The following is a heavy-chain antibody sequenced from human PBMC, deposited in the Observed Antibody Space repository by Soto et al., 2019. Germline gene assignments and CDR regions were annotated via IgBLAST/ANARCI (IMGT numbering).Heavy chain of an antibody. CDR1: GGSISSYY. Sequence: QVQLQESGPGLIKPSETLSLSCSVSGGSISSYYWSWIRQPPGKGLEWIGYIYYSGSTFYNPSLQSRVTISIDSSKKQFSLELSSVTAADTAVYFCARDRTPRLRGYRGFYYYGMDVWGQGTTVTVSS. CDR2: IYYSGST. V-gene: IGHV4-59*01. D-gene: IGHD3-16*02. J-gene: IGHJ6*02. CDR3: ARDRTPRLRGYRGFYYYGMDV.